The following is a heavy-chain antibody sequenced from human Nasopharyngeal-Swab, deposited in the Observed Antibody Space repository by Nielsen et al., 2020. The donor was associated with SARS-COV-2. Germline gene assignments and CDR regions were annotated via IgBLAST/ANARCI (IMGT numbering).Heavy chain of an antibody. D-gene: IGHD3-3*01. V-gene: IGHV3-21*01. CDR2: IGRYGTDI. CDR3: ARGTVFGVANGMDV. J-gene: IGHJ6*02. Sequence: GLEWVSSIGRYGTDIFHADSVKGRFSVFRDAANKSIYLQMRSLRAEDTAVYYCARGTVFGVANGMDVWGQGTTVTVSS.